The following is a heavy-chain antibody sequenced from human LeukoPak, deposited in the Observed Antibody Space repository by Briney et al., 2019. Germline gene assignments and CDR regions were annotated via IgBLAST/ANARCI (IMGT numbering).Heavy chain of an antibody. Sequence: GGSLRLSCAASGFTVSNNFMTWVRRAPGKGLEWVSAIYSGGSTYYADSVKGRFTISRDNSKNTLYLQMNSLRAEDTAMYFCARVQSVGAIDYWGQGTLVTVSP. J-gene: IGHJ4*02. V-gene: IGHV3-53*01. D-gene: IGHD1-26*01. CDR3: ARVQSVGAIDY. CDR1: GFTVSNNF. CDR2: IYSGGST.